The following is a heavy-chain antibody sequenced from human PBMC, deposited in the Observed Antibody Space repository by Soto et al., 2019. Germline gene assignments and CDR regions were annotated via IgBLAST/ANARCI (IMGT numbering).Heavy chain of an antibody. CDR2: INPNSGNI. CDR3: ARGRASGSYYLLDY. J-gene: IGHJ4*02. V-gene: IGHV1-8*01. D-gene: IGHD3-10*01. CDR1: GDTFTTYD. Sequence: ASLKVSCKASGDTFTTYDINWVRKATGHGLEWMGWINPNSGNIGYAQRFQGRVTMTRDTAIRTAYMEVSSLRSDDTAVHYCARGRASGSYYLLDYWGQGPLVTGSS.